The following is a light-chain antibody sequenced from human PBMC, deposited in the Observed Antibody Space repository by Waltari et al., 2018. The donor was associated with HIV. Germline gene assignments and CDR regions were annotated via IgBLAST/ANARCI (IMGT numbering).Light chain of an antibody. CDR1: ARHGWAYNL. J-gene: IGLJ2*01. V-gene: IGLV2-23*02. CDR3: SSFATTATPVL. CDR2: GVT. Sequence: QSALTQPADVSGPPGHSLTFSCTGTARHGWAYNLVSWYQQHPDKAPKLVMYGVTQRPSGVSDRFSGSKSGNTAYLTISGLQADDEADYFCSSFATTATPVLFGGGTKLTVL.